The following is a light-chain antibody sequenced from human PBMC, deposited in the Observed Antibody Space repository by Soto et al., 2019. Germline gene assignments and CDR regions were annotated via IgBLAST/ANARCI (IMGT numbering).Light chain of an antibody. Sequence: EIVLTQSPGTLSLCPGERGTLSCRASQSISSNYVAWYQQKPGQAPRLLIYDASTRATGIPNRYSGSGSGTDFTLTISRLEPEDFAVFYCQQYGDSPTFGQGTKVDI. CDR1: QSISSNY. V-gene: IGKV3-20*01. CDR3: QQYGDSPT. CDR2: DAS. J-gene: IGKJ1*01.